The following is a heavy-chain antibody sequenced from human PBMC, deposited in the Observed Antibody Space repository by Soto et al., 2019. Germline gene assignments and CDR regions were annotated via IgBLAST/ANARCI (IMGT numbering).Heavy chain of an antibody. V-gene: IGHV4-34*01. CDR3: ARVGAGYSSSWKIGGGFDP. D-gene: IGHD6-13*01. Sequence: PSETLSLTCAVYGGSFSGYYWSWIRQPPGKGLEWIGEINHSGSTNYNPSLKSRVTISVDTSKNQFSLKLSSVTAADTAVYYCARVGAGYSSSWKIGGGFDPWGQGTLVTVSS. J-gene: IGHJ5*02. CDR1: GGSFSGYY. CDR2: INHSGST.